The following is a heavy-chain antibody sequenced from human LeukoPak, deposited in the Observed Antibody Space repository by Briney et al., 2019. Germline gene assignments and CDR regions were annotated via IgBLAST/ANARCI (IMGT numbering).Heavy chain of an antibody. V-gene: IGHV5-51*01. CDR1: GYSFTSYW. Sequence: PGESLKISCKGSGYSFTSYWIGWVRQMPGKGLGWMGIIYPGDSDTRYSPSFQGQVTISADKSISTAYLQWSSLKASDTAMYYCARPLLTGGDYYGMDVWGQGTTVTVSS. CDR2: IYPGDSDT. CDR3: ARPLLTGGDYYGMDV. D-gene: IGHD2-15*01. J-gene: IGHJ6*02.